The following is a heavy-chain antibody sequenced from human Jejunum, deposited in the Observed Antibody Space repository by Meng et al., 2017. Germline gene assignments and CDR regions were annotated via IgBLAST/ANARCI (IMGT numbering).Heavy chain of an antibody. CDR3: ARGAVMATTYYFEY. D-gene: IGHD1-26*01. V-gene: IGHV1-69*01. CDR1: GGTFSSDA. Sequence: VWPGPPWAEVNKPGAPVKVSCKASGGTFSSDAMSWLRQAPGQGLEWMGGIIPIFGPTNYAQKFQGRLTITADESTSTAYMELSGLRSEDTALYYCARGAVMATTYYFEYWGQGSLVTVSS. J-gene: IGHJ4*02. CDR2: IIPIFGPT.